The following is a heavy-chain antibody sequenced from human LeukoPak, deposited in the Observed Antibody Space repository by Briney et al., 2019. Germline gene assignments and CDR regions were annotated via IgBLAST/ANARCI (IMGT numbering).Heavy chain of an antibody. J-gene: IGHJ4*02. D-gene: IGHD3-22*01. Sequence: ASVKVSCKASGYTFTGYFMHWVRQAPGQGLEWMGWINPNSGGTNSAQKFQGRVSMTRDTSISTVYMELGSLRSDDTAVYYCTRGERLTLNHYDSSGYDYLEDYWGQGTLVTVSS. CDR1: GYTFTGYF. CDR3: TRGERLTLNHYDSSGYDYLEDY. CDR2: INPNSGGT. V-gene: IGHV1-2*02.